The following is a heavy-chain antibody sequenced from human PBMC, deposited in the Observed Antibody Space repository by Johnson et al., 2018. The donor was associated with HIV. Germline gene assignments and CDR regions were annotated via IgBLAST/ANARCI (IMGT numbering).Heavy chain of an antibody. CDR2: IAGSGSTI. J-gene: IGHJ3*02. D-gene: IGHD2-15*01. Sequence: QVQLVESGGGLVKPGGSLRLSCAASGFTFSDYYMSWIRQAPGKGLEWVSYIAGSGSTIYYADSVKGRFTISRDNAKNSLYLQMNSLRAEDTAVYYCARATEYCSGGSCYQEDAFDIWGQGTMVTVSS. CDR3: ARATEYCSGGSCYQEDAFDI. V-gene: IGHV3-11*04. CDR1: GFTFSDYY.